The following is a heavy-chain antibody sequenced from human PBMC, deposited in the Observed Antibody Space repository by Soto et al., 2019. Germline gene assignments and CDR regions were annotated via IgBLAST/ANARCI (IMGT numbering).Heavy chain of an antibody. D-gene: IGHD3-10*01. Sequence: PSETLSLPWAVYGGPFSGYYWSWIRQPPGKGLEWIGQINHSGSTNYNPSLKGRVSMSVDKAKKNFSLKLNDVTAADTAVYYCARRHYYGSGNYYGRSSGLDVWGQGTTVTVSS. V-gene: IGHV4-34*01. J-gene: IGHJ6*02. CDR2: INHSGST. CDR1: GGPFSGYY. CDR3: ARRHYYGSGNYYGRSSGLDV.